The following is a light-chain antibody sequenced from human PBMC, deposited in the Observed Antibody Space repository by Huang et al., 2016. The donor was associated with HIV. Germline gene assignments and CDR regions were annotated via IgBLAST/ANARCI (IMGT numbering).Light chain of an antibody. Sequence: AIQMTQSPSSLSASVGDRVTITCRASQDIRNDLGWYQQRPGKAPKLLSYAASELHTGVPLRFSGSGSCTDFTLTISSLQPEDFATYYCLQDYNYPRTFGQGTKVQV. CDR2: AAS. V-gene: IGKV1-6*01. J-gene: IGKJ1*01. CDR1: QDIRND. CDR3: LQDYNYPRT.